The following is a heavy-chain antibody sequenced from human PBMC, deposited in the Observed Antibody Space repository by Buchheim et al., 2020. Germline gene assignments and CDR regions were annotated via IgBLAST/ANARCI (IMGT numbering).Heavy chain of an antibody. Sequence: QVHLQESGPGLVKPSETLSLTCNVPGGSIKRYYWSWIRQAAGKGLELVGRIYSSGNANYSPSLRSRVTMSVDTSKNQVFLRLTSVTAADTAMYFCAREVKTAIPDYWGQG. CDR1: GGSIKRYY. V-gene: IGHV4-4*07. D-gene: IGHD2-21*02. CDR3: AREVKTAIPDY. CDR2: IYSSGNA. J-gene: IGHJ4*02.